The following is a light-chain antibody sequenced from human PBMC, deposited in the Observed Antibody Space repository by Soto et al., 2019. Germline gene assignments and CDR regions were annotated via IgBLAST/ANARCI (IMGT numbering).Light chain of an antibody. CDR1: KLGDKY. V-gene: IGLV3-1*01. J-gene: IGLJ2*01. Sequence: SYELTQPPSVSVSPGQTASITGSGDKLGDKYACWYQQKPGQSPVLVIYQDSKRPSGIPERFSGSNSGNTATLTISGTQAMDEADYYCQAWDSSTGGFGGGTKLTVL. CDR2: QDS. CDR3: QAWDSSTGG.